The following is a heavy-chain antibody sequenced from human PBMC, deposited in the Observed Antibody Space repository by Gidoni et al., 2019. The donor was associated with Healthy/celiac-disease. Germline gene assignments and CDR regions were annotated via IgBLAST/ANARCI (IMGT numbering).Heavy chain of an antibody. CDR3: ARDLSGDYVSD. J-gene: IGHJ4*02. CDR1: GFTCGRDS. V-gene: IGHV3-21*02. D-gene: IGHD4-17*01. Sequence: EVRLVESGGGLVKPGGSLRLPWSDAGFTCGRDSMNWIRQAPGKGLEWCSSISSSSSYIYYADSVKGRFTISRDNAKNSLYLQMNSLRAEDTAVYYCARDLSGDYVSDWGQGTLVTVSS. CDR2: ISSSSSYI.